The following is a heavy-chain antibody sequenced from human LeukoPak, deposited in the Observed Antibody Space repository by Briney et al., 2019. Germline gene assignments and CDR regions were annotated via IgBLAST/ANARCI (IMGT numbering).Heavy chain of an antibody. J-gene: IGHJ4*02. CDR2: ISYDGSNK. CDR3: ARAPRQDSSSWFFNY. Sequence: GGSLRLSCAASGFTFSNYAMHWVRQAPGKGLEWAAVISYDGSNKYYADSVKGRFTISRDNSKNTLYLQMNSLRAEDTALYYCARAPRQDSSSWFFNYWGQGTLVTASS. V-gene: IGHV3-30-3*01. CDR1: GFTFSNYA. D-gene: IGHD6-13*01.